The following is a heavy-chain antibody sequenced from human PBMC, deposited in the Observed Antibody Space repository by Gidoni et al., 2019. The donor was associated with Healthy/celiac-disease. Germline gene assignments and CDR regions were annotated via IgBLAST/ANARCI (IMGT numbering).Heavy chain of an antibody. V-gene: IGHV3-30-3*01. CDR1: GFTFSSYA. D-gene: IGHD3-10*01. CDR2: ISYDGSNK. J-gene: IGHJ4*02. CDR3: ARGRITMVREYSPWFDY. Sequence: QVQLVESGGGVVQPGRSLRLSCAASGFTFSSYAMHWVRQAPGKGLEWVAVISYDGSNKYYADSVKGRFTISRDKSKNTLYLQMNSLRAEDTAVYYCARGRITMVREYSPWFDYWGQGTLVTVSS.